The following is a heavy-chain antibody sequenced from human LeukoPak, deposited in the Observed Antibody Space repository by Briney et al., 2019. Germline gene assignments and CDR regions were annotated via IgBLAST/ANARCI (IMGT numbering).Heavy chain of an antibody. Sequence: PSETLSLTCTVSGYSISSGYYWGWIRQPPGKGLEWIGSIYHSGSTYYNPSLKNRLTISVDTSKNQFSLKLSSVTAADTAVYYCARGSGLRYFDWLYTLLDFDYWGQGTLVTVSS. CDR3: ARGSGLRYFDWLYTLLDFDY. J-gene: IGHJ4*02. V-gene: IGHV4-38-2*02. CDR2: IYHSGST. CDR1: GYSISSGYY. D-gene: IGHD3-9*01.